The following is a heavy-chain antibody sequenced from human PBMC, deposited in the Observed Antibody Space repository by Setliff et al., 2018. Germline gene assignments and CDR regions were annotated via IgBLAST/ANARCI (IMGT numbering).Heavy chain of an antibody. D-gene: IGHD5-18*01. CDR3: ARVYAYSYGFDS. CDR1: GFTFNSHA. Sequence: GGSLRLSCATSGFTFNSHAMTWIRQAPGKGLEWVSTISGSGGNTYYADSVQGRFTISRDSFKNTVTLQMNSLRGEDTAVYYCARVYAYSYGFDSWGQGTQVTVPQ. V-gene: IGHV3-23*01. CDR2: ISGSGGNT. J-gene: IGHJ4*02.